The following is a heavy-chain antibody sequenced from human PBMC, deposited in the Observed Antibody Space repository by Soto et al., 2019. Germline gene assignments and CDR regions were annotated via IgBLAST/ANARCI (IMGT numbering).Heavy chain of an antibody. Sequence: QVQLQESGPGLVKPSETLSLTCTVSGGSISSYYWSWIRQPPGKGLEWIGYIYYSGSTNYNPSLKSRVTISVDTSKNQFSLKLSSVTAADTAVYYCARELDGLLDYWGQGTLVTVSS. V-gene: IGHV4-59*01. CDR3: ARELDGLLDY. CDR2: IYYSGST. D-gene: IGHD3-3*01. J-gene: IGHJ4*02. CDR1: GGSISSYY.